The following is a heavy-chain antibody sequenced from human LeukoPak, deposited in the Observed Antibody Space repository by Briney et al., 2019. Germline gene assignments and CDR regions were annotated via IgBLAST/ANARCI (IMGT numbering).Heavy chain of an antibody. CDR1: GGSISSYY. Sequence: SETLSLTCTVSGGSISSYYWSWIRQPPGKGLEWIGYIYYSENTNYNPSLKSRVTISVDTSKSKFSLKLRSVTAADTAVYYCAGVCGGDCYPLGFDPWGQGTLVTVSS. CDR3: AGVCGGDCYPLGFDP. CDR2: IYYSENT. V-gene: IGHV4-59*01. D-gene: IGHD2-21*02. J-gene: IGHJ5*02.